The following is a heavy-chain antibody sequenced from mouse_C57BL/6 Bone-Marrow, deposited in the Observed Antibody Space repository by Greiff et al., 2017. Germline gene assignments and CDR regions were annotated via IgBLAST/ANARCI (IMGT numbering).Heavy chain of an antibody. J-gene: IGHJ4*01. CDR2: ISSGGSYT. D-gene: IGHD3-3*01. CDR3: ARHRGGYYAMDY. CDR1: GFTFSSYS. Sequence: EVMLVESGGDLVKPGGSLKLSCAASGFTFSSYSMSWVRQTPDKRLAWVATISSGGSYTYYPDSVKGRFTISRDNAKNTLYLQLSRLKSEDTVMDYCARHRGGYYAMDYWGQGTSVTVSS. V-gene: IGHV5-6*01.